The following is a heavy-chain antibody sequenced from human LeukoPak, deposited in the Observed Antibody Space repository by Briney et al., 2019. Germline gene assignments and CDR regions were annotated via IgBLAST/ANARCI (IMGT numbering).Heavy chain of an antibody. V-gene: IGHV3-48*01. CDR1: GFTFTNYN. CDR3: ARLYGDWFDP. D-gene: IGHD4-17*01. J-gene: IGHJ5*02. CDR2: ISGGSGTI. Sequence: GGSLRLSCAASGFTFTNYNMNWVRQAPVKGLEWISYISGGSGTIYYADSVRGRFTVSRDNAKDSLWLQMDSLRVEDTAVYFCARLYGDWFDPWGPGTLVTVSS.